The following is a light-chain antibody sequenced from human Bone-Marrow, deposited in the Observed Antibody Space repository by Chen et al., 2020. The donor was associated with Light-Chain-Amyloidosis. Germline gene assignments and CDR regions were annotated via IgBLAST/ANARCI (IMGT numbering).Light chain of an antibody. V-gene: IGLV3-21*02. CDR3: QVWDRSSDRPV. CDR2: DDS. CDR1: NIGSTS. J-gene: IGLJ3*02. Sequence: SYVLTQPSSVSVAPGQTATIACGGNNIGSTSVHWYQQTPGQAPLLVVYDDSDRPSGIPERLAGSNSGNTGTLTSSGVEAGDEADYYWQVWDRSSDRPVFGGGTKLTVL.